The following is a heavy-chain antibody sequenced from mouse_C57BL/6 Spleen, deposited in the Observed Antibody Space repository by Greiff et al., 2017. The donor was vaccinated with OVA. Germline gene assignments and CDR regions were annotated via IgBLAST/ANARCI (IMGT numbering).Heavy chain of an antibody. J-gene: IGHJ2*01. V-gene: IGHV1-69*01. CDR3: ARSWLLLYFGY. CDR2: IDPSDSYT. CDR1: GYTFTSYW. Sequence: QVQLQQPGAELVMPGASVKLSCKASGYTFTSYWMHWVKQRPGQGLEWIGEIDPSDSYTNYNQKFKGKSTLTVDKSSSTAYMQLSSLTSEDSAVYYCARSWLLLYFGYWGQGTTLTVSS. D-gene: IGHD2-3*01.